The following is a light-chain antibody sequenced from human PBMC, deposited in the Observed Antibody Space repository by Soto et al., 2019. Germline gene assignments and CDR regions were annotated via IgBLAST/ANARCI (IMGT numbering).Light chain of an antibody. V-gene: IGLV1-51*01. CDR3: GTWDSSLSAHVV. CDR2: DNN. CDR1: SSNIGNNY. Sequence: QSVLTQPPSVSAAPGQKVTISCSGSSSNIGNNYVSWYQQLPGTAPKRLIYDNNKRPSGIPDRFSGSKSGTSATLGITGLQTGDEADYYCGTWDSSLSAHVVFGGGTKVTVL. J-gene: IGLJ2*01.